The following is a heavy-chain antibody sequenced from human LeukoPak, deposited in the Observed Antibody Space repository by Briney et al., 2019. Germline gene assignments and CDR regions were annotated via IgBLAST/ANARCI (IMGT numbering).Heavy chain of an antibody. CDR3: ARGSPASYYDFWSGYPFDS. CDR1: GGTFISYA. J-gene: IGHJ4*02. CDR2: VIPIFGTT. D-gene: IGHD3-3*01. V-gene: IGHV1-69*13. Sequence: SVKVSCKASGGTFISYAISWVRQAPGQGLEWMGGVIPIFGTTNYAQQFQGRVTITADESTSTAYMELSSLRSEDTAVYYCARGSPASYYDFWSGYPFDSWGQGTLVTVSS.